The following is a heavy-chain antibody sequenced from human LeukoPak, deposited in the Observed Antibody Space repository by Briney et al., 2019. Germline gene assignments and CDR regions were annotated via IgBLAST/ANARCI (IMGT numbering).Heavy chain of an antibody. D-gene: IGHD6-19*01. Sequence: PGGSLRLSCAASGFTVSSNYMSWVRQAPGKGLEWVSVIYSGGSTYYADSVKGRFTISRDNSKNTLYLQMNSLRAEDTAAYYCARDLVLGYSSGCSDYWGQGTLVTVSS. CDR1: GFTVSSNY. J-gene: IGHJ4*02. V-gene: IGHV3-53*01. CDR3: ARDLVLGYSSGCSDY. CDR2: IYSGGST.